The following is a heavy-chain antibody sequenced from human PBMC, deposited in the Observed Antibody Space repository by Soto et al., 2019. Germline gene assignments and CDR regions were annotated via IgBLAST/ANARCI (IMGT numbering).Heavy chain of an antibody. CDR3: ATGTNLTTGWYHT. V-gene: IGHV1-2*02. CDR1: GYTFTDFY. CDR2: INPKTGDT. D-gene: IGHD3-9*01. Sequence: QVQLVQSGTEVKKPGASVTVSCKSSGYTFTDFYLHWLRQAPGQGLEWEGWINPKTGDTKSSQKFQGRVTMSRDTSVSTAYIDLTSLTSDDTAMYYCATGTNLTTGWYHTWGQGTRVTVSS. J-gene: IGHJ5*02.